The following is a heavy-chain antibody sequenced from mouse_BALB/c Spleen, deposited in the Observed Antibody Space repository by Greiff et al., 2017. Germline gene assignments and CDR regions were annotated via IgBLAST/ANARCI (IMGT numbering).Heavy chain of an antibody. CDR3: ARPYYYGSSYFWYFDV. D-gene: IGHD1-1*01. CDR1: GFAFSSYD. CDR2: ISSGGGST. J-gene: IGHJ1*01. Sequence: EVQLVESGGGLVKPGGSLKLSCAASGFAFSSYDMSWVRQTPEKRLEWVAYISSGGGSTYYPDTVKGRFTISRDNAKNTLYLQMSSLKSEDTAMYYCARPYYYGSSYFWYFDVWGAGTTVTVSS. V-gene: IGHV5-12-1*01.